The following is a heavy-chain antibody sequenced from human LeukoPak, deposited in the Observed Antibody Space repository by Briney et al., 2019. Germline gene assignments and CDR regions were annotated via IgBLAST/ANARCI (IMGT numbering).Heavy chain of an antibody. V-gene: IGHV1-69*04. Sequence: GASVKVSCKASGGTFSSYAISWVRQAPGQGLEWMGRITPIFGIANYAQKFQGRVTITADKSTSTAYMELSSLRSEDTAVYYCASASESFDYWGQGTLVTVSS. J-gene: IGHJ4*02. CDR3: ASASESFDY. CDR2: ITPIFGIA. CDR1: GGTFSSYA.